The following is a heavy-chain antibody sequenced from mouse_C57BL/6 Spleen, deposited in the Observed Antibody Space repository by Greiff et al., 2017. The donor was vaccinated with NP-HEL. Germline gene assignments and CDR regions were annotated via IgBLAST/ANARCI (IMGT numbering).Heavy chain of an antibody. CDR2: IDPSDSST. CDR3: ARNYGNHGNYFDY. J-gene: IGHJ2*01. Sequence: VQLQQPGAELVMPGASVKLSCKASGYTFTSYWMHWVKQRPGQGLEWIGEIDPSDSSTNYNQKFKGKSTLTVDKSSSTAYMQLSSLSSDDSAVYYCARNYGNHGNYFDYWGKGTTLTVSS. V-gene: IGHV1-69*01. CDR1: GYTFTSYW. D-gene: IGHD2-1*01.